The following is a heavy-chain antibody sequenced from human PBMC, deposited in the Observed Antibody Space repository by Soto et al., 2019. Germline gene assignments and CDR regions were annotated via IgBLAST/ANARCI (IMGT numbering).Heavy chain of an antibody. CDR2: IWYDGSNK. CDR1: GFTFSSYG. D-gene: IGHD6-13*01. J-gene: IGHJ2*01. CDR3: ARGRAAAGSYWYFDL. Sequence: QVQLVESGGGVVQPGRSLRLSCAASGFTFSSYGMHWVRQAPGKGLEWVAVIWYDGSNKYYADSVKGRFTISRDNSKNPLYLQMNSLRAEDTAVYYCARGRAAAGSYWYFDLWGRGTLVTVSS. V-gene: IGHV3-33*01.